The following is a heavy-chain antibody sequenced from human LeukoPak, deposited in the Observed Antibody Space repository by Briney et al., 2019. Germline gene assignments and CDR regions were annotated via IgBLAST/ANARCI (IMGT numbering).Heavy chain of an antibody. CDR3: ARGGIVGGYYFYYMDD. V-gene: IGHV4-59*01. CDR1: GGSISSYY. J-gene: IGHJ6*03. Sequence: PSETLSLTCTVSGGSISSYYWSWIRQPPGKGLEWIAYIYYSGSTNYNPSLKSRVTISLDTSRNQFSLKLSSVTAADTAVYYCARGGIVGGYYFYYMDDWGKGTTVTISS. D-gene: IGHD1-26*01. CDR2: IYYSGST.